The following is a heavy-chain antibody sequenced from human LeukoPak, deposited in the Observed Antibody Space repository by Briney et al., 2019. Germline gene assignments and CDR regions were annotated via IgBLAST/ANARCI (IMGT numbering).Heavy chain of an antibody. CDR3: GKDPLTISGYCFDP. Sequence: ASVKVSCKASGYTFTSYGISWVRQAPGQGLEWMGWISAYNGNTNYAQKLQGRVTMTTDTSTSTAYMELRSLRSDDTAVYFCGKDPLTISGYCFDPGPQSPLDSVFS. V-gene: IGHV1-18*04. J-gene: IGHJ5*02. D-gene: IGHD3-9*01. CDR1: GYTFTSYG. CDR2: ISAYNGNT.